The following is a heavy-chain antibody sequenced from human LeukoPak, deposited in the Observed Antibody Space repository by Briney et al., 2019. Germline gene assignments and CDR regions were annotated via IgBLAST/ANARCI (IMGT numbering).Heavy chain of an antibody. Sequence: EASGKVSSKASGYTFTSYDINWVPQATGQRLEWMGWMNPNSGNTGDAQKFQGSVTLTRNTSISTAYMELSSLRSEDTAVYYCARGGPAAAERYWGQGTLVTVSS. V-gene: IGHV1-8*01. J-gene: IGHJ4*02. CDR1: GYTFTSYD. CDR2: MNPNSGNT. D-gene: IGHD6-13*01. CDR3: ARGGPAAAERY.